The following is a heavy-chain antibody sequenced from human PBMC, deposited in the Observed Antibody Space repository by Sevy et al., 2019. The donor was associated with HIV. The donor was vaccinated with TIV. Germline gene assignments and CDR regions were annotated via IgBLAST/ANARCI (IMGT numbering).Heavy chain of an antibody. CDR3: ARDGLTYGGMDV. CDR2: RFYRSNWYN. J-gene: IGHJ6*02. CDR1: GDSVSSNNAA. Sequence: SQTLSLTCAISGDSVSSNNAAWNWIRQSPSRGLEWLGRRFYRSNWYNDYAVSMKGRITINPDPSKNQLSLQLTSVTPEETAVYYCARDGLTYGGMDVWGQGTTVTVSS. V-gene: IGHV6-1*01. D-gene: IGHD1-20*01.